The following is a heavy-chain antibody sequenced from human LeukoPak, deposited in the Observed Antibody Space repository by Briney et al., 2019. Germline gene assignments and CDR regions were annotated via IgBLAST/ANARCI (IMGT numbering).Heavy chain of an antibody. CDR1: GFTFSSYA. CDR3: AKGAPSSSSIFDF. D-gene: IGHD6-6*01. V-gene: IGHV3-23*01. Sequence: GALRLSCAASGFTFSSYAMSWVRQAPGKGLEWVSAISGSGGDTFYADSVKGRFTISRDNSKNTLYLQLSSLRPDDTAVYYCAKGAPSSSSIFDFWGPGTLVTVSS. J-gene: IGHJ4*02. CDR2: ISGSGGDT.